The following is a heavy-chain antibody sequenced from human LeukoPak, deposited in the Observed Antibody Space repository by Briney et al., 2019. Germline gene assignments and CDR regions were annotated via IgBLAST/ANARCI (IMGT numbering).Heavy chain of an antibody. D-gene: IGHD3-22*01. J-gene: IGHJ4*02. CDR2: ISGSGGST. Sequence: GGSLRLSCAASGFTFSSYAMSWVRQAPGKGLEWVSSISGSGGSTYYADSVKGRFTISRDNSKNTLYLQMNSLRAEDTAVYYCAKDVMYYYDSSGYYYGLDYFDYWGQGTLVTVSS. V-gene: IGHV3-23*01. CDR3: AKDVMYYYDSSGYYYGLDYFDY. CDR1: GFTFSSYA.